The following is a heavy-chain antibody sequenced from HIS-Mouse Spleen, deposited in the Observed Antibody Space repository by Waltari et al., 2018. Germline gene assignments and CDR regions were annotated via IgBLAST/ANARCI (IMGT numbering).Heavy chain of an antibody. V-gene: IGHV4-39*07. D-gene: IGHD5-12*01. CDR1: GGSITSSSYY. J-gene: IGHJ3*02. CDR2: IYYSGST. Sequence: QLQLQESGPGLVKPSETLSRTCTVSGGSITSSSYYWGWIRRPPGKGLEWMGSIYYSGSTYYNPSLKSRVTISVDTSKNQFSLKLSSVTAADTAVYYCARDGYSGYGHDAFDIWGQGTMVTVSS. CDR3: ARDGYSGYGHDAFDI.